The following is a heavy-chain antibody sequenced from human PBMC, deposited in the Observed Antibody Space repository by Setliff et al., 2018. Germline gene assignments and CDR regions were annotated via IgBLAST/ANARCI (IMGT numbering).Heavy chain of an antibody. V-gene: IGHV1-8*02. Sequence: RASVKVSCKASGYTFTNYDINWVRQATGQGLEWMGWMNPKSGNTGYAQKFQGRVTMTRNTSISTAYMELSSLRSEDTAVYYCARRGGWVVVTATNWFDPWGQGTLVTVSS. CDR2: MNPKSGNT. J-gene: IGHJ5*02. D-gene: IGHD2-21*02. CDR3: ARRGGWVVVTATNWFDP. CDR1: GYTFTNYD.